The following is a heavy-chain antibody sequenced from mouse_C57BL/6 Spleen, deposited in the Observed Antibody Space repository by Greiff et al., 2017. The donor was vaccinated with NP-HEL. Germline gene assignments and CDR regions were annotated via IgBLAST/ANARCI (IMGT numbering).Heavy chain of an antibody. CDR2: IDPSDSYT. Sequence: QVQLQQPGAELVKPGASVKLSCKASGYTFTSYWMQWVKQRPGQGLEWIGEIDPSDSYTNYNQKFKGKATLTVDTSSSTAYMQLSSLTSEDSAVYYCAIYYDYFPDDWGQGTTLTVSS. J-gene: IGHJ2*01. V-gene: IGHV1-50*01. CDR3: AIYYDYFPDD. D-gene: IGHD2-4*01. CDR1: GYTFTSYW.